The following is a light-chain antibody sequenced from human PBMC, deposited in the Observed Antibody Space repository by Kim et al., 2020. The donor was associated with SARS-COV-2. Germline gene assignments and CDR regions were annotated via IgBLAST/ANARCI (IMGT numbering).Light chain of an antibody. V-gene: IGLV10-54*04. J-gene: IGLJ3*02. CDR3: SAWDSSLSAWV. CDR2: RDN. CDR1: TNNVGDEG. Sequence: QAGLTQPHSVSKGLRQTATLTCTGNTNNVGDEGTAWLQQHRGHPPKLLSYRDNNRPSGISERFSASRSGNTASLTITGLQPEDEADYYCSAWDSSLSAWVFGGGTQLTVL.